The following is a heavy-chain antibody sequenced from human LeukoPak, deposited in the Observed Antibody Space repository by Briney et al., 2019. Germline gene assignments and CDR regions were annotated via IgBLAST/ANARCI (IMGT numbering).Heavy chain of an antibody. V-gene: IGHV3-53*01. CDR1: GFTVSTYY. Sequence: GGSLRLSCAASGFTVSTYYMSWVRQAPGKGLECVSVIYSGGSTYYADSVKGRFTVSRDNSKNTLYLQMNSLRAEGTAMYYCARGLGYCTSTTCLLPFDYWGQGTLVTVSS. CDR2: IYSGGST. CDR3: ARGLGYCTSTTCLLPFDY. J-gene: IGHJ4*02. D-gene: IGHD2-2*01.